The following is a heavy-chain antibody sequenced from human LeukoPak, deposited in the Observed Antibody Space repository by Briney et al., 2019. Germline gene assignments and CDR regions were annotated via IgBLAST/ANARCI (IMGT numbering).Heavy chain of an antibody. V-gene: IGHV5-51*01. CDR3: ARHGGSFLLDAFDI. J-gene: IGHJ3*02. CDR1: GYDFTNYW. CDR2: IYPGDSGT. Sequence: PGESLKISCKGSGYDFTNYWIGWVRQMPGKGLEWMGIIYPGDSGTRYGPSFQGQVAISADKSISTVHLQWSSLQASDTAMYYCARHGGSFLLDAFDIWGQGTMVTVSS. D-gene: IGHD2/OR15-2a*01.